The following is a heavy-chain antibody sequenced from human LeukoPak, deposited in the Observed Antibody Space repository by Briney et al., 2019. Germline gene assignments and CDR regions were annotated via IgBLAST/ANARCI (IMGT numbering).Heavy chain of an antibody. Sequence: GASVKVSCKASGYTFSTYGITWVRQAPGQGLEWMGWISAYNGNTNYAQEFQGRVTMTTDTSTSTAYMELRSLRSDDTAVYYCARDRDTRRSIDAFDIWGQGTMVTVSS. J-gene: IGHJ3*02. CDR1: GYTFSTYG. D-gene: IGHD1-26*01. V-gene: IGHV1-18*01. CDR2: ISAYNGNT. CDR3: ARDRDTRRSIDAFDI.